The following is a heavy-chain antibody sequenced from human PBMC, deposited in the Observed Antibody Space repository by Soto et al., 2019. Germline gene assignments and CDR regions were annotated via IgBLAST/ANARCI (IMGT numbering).Heavy chain of an antibody. CDR1: GFTFSDYG. V-gene: IGHV3-33*03. D-gene: IGHD7-27*01. CDR3: AKDRFPQVVPSPLGN. Sequence: QVQLVESGGGVVQPGASLRLSCAASGFTFSDYGMHWVRQAPGKGLQWVALIWHDGSEKRYAESVKGRFTVSRNNAKKTVSLQMNVLGVEDPGVYYCAKDRFPQVVPSPLGNWGQGTLVTVAS. J-gene: IGHJ4*02. CDR2: IWHDGSEK.